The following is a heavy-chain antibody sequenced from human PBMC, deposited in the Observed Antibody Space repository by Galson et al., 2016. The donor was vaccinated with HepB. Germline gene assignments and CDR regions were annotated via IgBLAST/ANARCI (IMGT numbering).Heavy chain of an antibody. J-gene: IGHJ5*02. V-gene: IGHV3-7*03. CDR1: GFTFSNYW. Sequence: SLRLSCAASGFTFSNYWMTWVRQAPGKGLEWVANIRRDESARYYVDSAKGRFTISRDNAKNSLYLQMNSLRAEDTAVYFCARDIGRNWFDPWGQGTLVTVSS. D-gene: IGHD1-26*01. CDR2: IRRDESAR. CDR3: ARDIGRNWFDP.